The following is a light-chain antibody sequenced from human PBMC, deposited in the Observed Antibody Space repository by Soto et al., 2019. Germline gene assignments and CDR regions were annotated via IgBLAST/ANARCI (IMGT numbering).Light chain of an antibody. J-gene: IGKJ5*01. CDR2: DTS. CDR1: QSVSSY. Sequence: TQSPATLSFSPGERATLSGRASQSVSSYLSWYQQKAAETPSLLIYDTSTRATGVPARFSGSGSGTEFTLTISSLQSEDFGVYYCQQYNDWFSITFGQGTRLEIK. CDR3: QQYNDWFSIT. V-gene: IGKV3-15*01.